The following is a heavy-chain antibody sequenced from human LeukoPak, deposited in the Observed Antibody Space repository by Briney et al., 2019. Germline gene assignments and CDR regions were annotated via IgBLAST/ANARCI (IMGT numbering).Heavy chain of an antibody. D-gene: IGHD7-27*01. CDR2: IYPVVSDT. CDR3: ARSTAWGTFDI. V-gene: IGHV5-51*01. J-gene: IGHJ3*02. Sequence: GLSLNFSCQAFAYSFITYWIGWTRQMPGKGLEWMGIIYPVVSDTRYSPSFQGQATFSADKTIPTSYLICTCMKASHSPMYYCARSTAWGTFDIWGQGTMVTVSS. CDR1: AYSFITYW.